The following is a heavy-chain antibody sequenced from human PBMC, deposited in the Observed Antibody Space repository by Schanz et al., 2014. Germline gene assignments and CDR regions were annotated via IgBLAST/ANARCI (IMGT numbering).Heavy chain of an antibody. J-gene: IGHJ4*02. CDR2: VWSDGNTK. D-gene: IGHD3-10*01. Sequence: QAQLVESGGGVVQPGRSLRLSCVASGFTFISYDIHWVRQAPGKGLEWVALVWSDGNTKYYVDSVKGRFTISRDNSKDTLYLQMSGLTPEDTAVYYCARGPIPIQGVPMDFWGQGTLXTVSS. CDR1: GFTFISYD. V-gene: IGHV3-33*01. CDR3: ARGPIPIQGVPMDF.